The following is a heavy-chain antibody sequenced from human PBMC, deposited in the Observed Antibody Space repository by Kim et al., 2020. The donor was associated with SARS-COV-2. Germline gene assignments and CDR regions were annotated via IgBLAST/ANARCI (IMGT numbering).Heavy chain of an antibody. CDR3: AKIRWDFTDYGMDV. CDR1: GFTFDDYA. V-gene: IGHV3-9*01. J-gene: IGHJ6*02. Sequence: LSLTCAASGFTFDDYAMHWVRQAPGKGLEWVSGISWNSGSIGYADSVKGRFTISRDNAKNSLYLQMNSLRPEDTALYYCAKIRWDFTDYGMDVWGQGTTVTVSS. CDR2: ISWNSGSI. D-gene: IGHD2-8*02.